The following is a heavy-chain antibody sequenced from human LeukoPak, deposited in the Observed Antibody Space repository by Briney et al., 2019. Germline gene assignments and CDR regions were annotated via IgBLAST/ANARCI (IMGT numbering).Heavy chain of an antibody. V-gene: IGHV3-30*18. CDR1: GFTFSSYG. J-gene: IGHJ4*02. Sequence: GGSLRLSCAASGFTFSSYGMHWVRQAPGKGLEWGAVISYDGSNKYYADSVKGRFTISRDNSKNTLYLQMNSLRAEDTAVYYCAKPLSRRGLFDYWGQGTLVTVSS. CDR2: ISYDGSNK. CDR3: AKPLSRRGLFDY. D-gene: IGHD3-16*01.